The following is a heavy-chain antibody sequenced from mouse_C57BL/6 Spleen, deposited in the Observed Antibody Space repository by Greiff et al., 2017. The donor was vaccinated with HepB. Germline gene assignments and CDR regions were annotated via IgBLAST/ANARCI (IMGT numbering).Heavy chain of an antibody. Sequence: QVTLKESGPELVKPGASVKISCKASGYAFSSSWMNWVKQRPGKGLEWIGRIYPGDGDTNYNGKFKGKATLTADKPSSTAYMQLSSLTSEDSAVYFCARKGDYWGQGTLVTVSA. CDR2: IYPGDGDT. D-gene: IGHD3-3*01. J-gene: IGHJ3*01. V-gene: IGHV1-82*01. CDR1: GYAFSSSW. CDR3: ARKGDY.